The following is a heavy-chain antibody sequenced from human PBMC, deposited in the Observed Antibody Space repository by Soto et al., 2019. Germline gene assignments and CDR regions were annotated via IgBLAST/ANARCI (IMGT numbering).Heavy chain of an antibody. CDR3: ATNARRPGAFDI. CDR1: GYTLISYA. CDR2: INAGSGNT. J-gene: IGHJ3*02. Sequence: ASVKVSCKASGYTLISYAMHWVRQAPGQRLEWMGWINAGSGNTYYSQTFQGRVTITRDTSASTAYMEMSSLRSEDTAVYYCATNARRPGAFDIWGQGTMVTVSS. V-gene: IGHV1-3*01.